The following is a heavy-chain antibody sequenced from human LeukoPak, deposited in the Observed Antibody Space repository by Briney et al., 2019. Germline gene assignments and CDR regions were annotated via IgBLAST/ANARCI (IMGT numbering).Heavy chain of an antibody. J-gene: IGHJ4*02. V-gene: IGHV3-23*01. Sequence: HAGGSVRLSCAASGFTFSTYAISWVRQAPGEGLEWVSLIIGSGGSIHYADSVRGRFTISRDNFKNTVFLQLSSLRPEDTAVYYCAKHGDNVWGSFRFGFDSWGQGTLDTVSS. CDR2: IIGSGGSI. CDR1: GFTFSTYA. D-gene: IGHD3-16*02. CDR3: AKHGDNVWGSFRFGFDS.